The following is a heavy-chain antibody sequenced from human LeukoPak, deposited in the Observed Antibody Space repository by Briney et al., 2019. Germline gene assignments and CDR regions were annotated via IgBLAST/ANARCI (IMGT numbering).Heavy chain of an antibody. J-gene: IGHJ4*02. V-gene: IGHV3-7*01. Sequence: SGGSLRLSCAASGFTLSSYWMSWVRQAPGKGLEWVANIKQDGSEKYYVDSVKGRFTISRDNAKNSLYLQMNSLRAEDTAVYYCARDGEYSSSWSFGYYFDYWGQGTLVTVSS. D-gene: IGHD6-13*01. CDR1: GFTLSSYW. CDR2: IKQDGSEK. CDR3: ARDGEYSSSWSFGYYFDY.